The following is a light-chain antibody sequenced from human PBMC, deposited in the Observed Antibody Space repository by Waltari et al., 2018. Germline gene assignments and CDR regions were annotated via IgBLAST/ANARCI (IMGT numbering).Light chain of an antibody. V-gene: IGKV4-1*01. CDR1: QSVLYSSNNKNY. CDR3: QQYYGTPYT. J-gene: IGKJ2*01. Sequence: DIVMTQSPDPLAVSLGERATLTCKSSQSVLYSSNNKNYLAWYQQKPGQPPKLLIYWASTRESGVPDRFSGSASGTDFTLTISSLQAEDVAVYYCQQYYGTPYTFGQGTKVEIK. CDR2: WAS.